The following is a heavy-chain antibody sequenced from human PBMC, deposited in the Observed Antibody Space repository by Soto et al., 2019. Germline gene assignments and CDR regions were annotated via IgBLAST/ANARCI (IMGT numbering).Heavy chain of an antibody. V-gene: IGHV4-39*01. Sequence: PSETLSLTCSVSGDSISKTTSYWGWIRQPPGKGLEWIGTIYHSGSTYYNPSLMSRVTPSVDKSKNQFSLKLNSVTAADTAVYYCARRVGSCSGTSCNGWFDTWGQGTLVTVSS. D-gene: IGHD2-2*01. CDR2: IYHSGST. CDR3: ARRVGSCSGTSCNGWFDT. J-gene: IGHJ5*02. CDR1: GDSISKTTSY.